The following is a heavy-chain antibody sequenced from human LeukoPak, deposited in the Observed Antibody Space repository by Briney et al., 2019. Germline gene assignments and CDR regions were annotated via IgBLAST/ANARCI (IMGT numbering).Heavy chain of an antibody. CDR2: ISSSSSYI. Sequence: GGPLRLSCAASGFTFSSYAMSWVRQAPGKGLEWVSSISSSSSYIYYADSVKGRFTISRDNAKNSLYLQMNSLRAEDTAVYYCARAYNYYDSSGYHKGEIDYWGQGTLVTVSS. CDR1: GFTFSSYA. V-gene: IGHV3-21*01. J-gene: IGHJ4*02. CDR3: ARAYNYYDSSGYHKGEIDY. D-gene: IGHD3-22*01.